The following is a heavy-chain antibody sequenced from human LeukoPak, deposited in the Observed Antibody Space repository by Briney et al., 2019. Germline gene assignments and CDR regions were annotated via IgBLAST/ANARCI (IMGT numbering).Heavy chain of an antibody. J-gene: IGHJ4*02. CDR1: GFTFSSYG. Sequence: GSLRLSCAASGFTFSSYGMHWVRQAPGKGLDWVAVTSYDGSNKYYADSVKGRFTISRDNSKNTLYLQMNSLRAEDTAVYYCAKDQPFYYDSSGYMAPFDYWGQGTLVTVSS. D-gene: IGHD3-22*01. CDR2: TSYDGSNK. CDR3: AKDQPFYYDSSGYMAPFDY. V-gene: IGHV3-30*18.